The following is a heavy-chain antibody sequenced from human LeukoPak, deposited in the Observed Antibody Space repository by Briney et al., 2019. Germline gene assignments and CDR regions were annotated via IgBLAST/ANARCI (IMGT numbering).Heavy chain of an antibody. J-gene: IGHJ4*02. CDR3: ARDQLAYGDPGAFDY. D-gene: IGHD4-17*01. V-gene: IGHV4-4*02. CDR2: IYHSGST. CDR1: GGSISSSNW. Sequence: PSETLSLTCAVSGGSISSSNWWSWVRQPPGKGLEWIGEIYHSGSTNYNPSLKSRVTISVDKSKNQFSLKLSSVTAADTAVYYCARDQLAYGDPGAFDYWGQGTLVTVSS.